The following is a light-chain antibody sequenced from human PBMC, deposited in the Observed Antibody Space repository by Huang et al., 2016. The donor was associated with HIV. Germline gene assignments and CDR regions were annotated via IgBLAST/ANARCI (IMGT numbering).Light chain of an antibody. CDR3: QQYNDFRCT. CDR2: AAS. V-gene: IGKV3-15*01. Sequence: ETVMTQSPVTLSVSPGDRASLSGRSSQIVSSHLAWYQQKPGRAPRLLIYAASTRATGGPAMFSGSWAGTEFTLTISTLQSEDSAVYYCQQYNDFRCTFGPGTRVEIE. J-gene: IGKJ3*01. CDR1: QIVSSH.